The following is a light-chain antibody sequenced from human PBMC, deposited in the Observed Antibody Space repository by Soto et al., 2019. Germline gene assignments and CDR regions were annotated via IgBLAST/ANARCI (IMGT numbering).Light chain of an antibody. V-gene: IGLV2-14*01. CDR2: EVT. J-gene: IGLJ1*01. CDR3: TSYTRDTALV. Sequence: QSVLTQPASVSGSPGQSITISCTGTSSDVGGFNFVSCYQHHPGKAPKLIIYEVTNRPSGVSNRFSGSKSGSTASLTISGLQAEDEADYHCTSYTRDTALVFGTGTKVTVL. CDR1: SSDVGGFNF.